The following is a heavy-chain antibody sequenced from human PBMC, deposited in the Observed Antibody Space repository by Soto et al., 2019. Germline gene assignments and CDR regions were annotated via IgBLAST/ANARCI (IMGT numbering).Heavy chain of an antibody. J-gene: IGHJ4*02. Sequence: SVKVSCKASGGTFSSDSFSWVRQAPGQGLEWMGGIIPMFDTPIYAQKFQGRVTITADESTSTAYMQLSSLRSGDTAVYYCARSGGLDRDFNYWGQGSLVTVSS. CDR2: IIPMFDTP. CDR1: GGTFSSDS. V-gene: IGHV1-69*13. CDR3: ARSGGLDRDFNY. D-gene: IGHD2-15*01.